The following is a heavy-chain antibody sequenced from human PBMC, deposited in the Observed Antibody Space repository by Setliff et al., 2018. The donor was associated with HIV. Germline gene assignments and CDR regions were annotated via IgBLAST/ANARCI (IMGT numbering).Heavy chain of an antibody. J-gene: IGHJ6*03. CDR1: GGSISSSSYY. V-gene: IGHV4-39*01. Sequence: SETLSLTCTVSGGSISSSSYYWGWIRQPPGKGLEWIGSIYYSGSTYYNPSLKSRVTISVDTSKNQSSLKLSSVTAADTAVYYCACGAAAGTDYYYYYYMDVWGKGTTVTVSS. CDR3: ACGAAAGTDYYYYYYMDV. D-gene: IGHD6-13*01. CDR2: IYYSGST.